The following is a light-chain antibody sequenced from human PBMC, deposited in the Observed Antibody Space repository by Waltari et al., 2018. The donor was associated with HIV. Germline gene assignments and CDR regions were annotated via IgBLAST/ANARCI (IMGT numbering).Light chain of an antibody. J-gene: IGLJ2*01. Sequence: QSVLTQPPSVSGAPGQRVTISCTGRTSNIGLFHAVHWYQQVPGTAPKLLIYGNSNRPSGVPDRFSGSKSGTSASLAIAGLQAEDEADYYCQSYDTSLSGVVFGGGTKLTVL. CDR2: GNS. V-gene: IGLV1-40*01. CDR1: TSNIGLFHA. CDR3: QSYDTSLSGVV.